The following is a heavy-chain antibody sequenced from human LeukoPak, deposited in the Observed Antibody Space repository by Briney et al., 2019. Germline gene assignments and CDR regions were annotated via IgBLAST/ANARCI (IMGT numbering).Heavy chain of an antibody. V-gene: IGHV4-4*07. Sequence: SETLSLTCTVSGGSISSYYWSWIRQPAGKGPEWIGRIYTSGSTNYNPSLKSRVTISVDKSKTQFSLKLSSVTAADTAMYYCATAMATYSGTFDIWGQGTMVTVSS. CDR1: GGSISSYY. D-gene: IGHD5-24*01. J-gene: IGHJ3*02. CDR3: ATAMATYSGTFDI. CDR2: IYTSGST.